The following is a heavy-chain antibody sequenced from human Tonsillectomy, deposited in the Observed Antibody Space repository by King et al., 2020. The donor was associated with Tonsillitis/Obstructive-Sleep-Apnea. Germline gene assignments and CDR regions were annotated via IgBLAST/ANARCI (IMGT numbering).Heavy chain of an antibody. Sequence: QLVQSGAEVKKPGSSVKVSCKASGGTFSSYAISWVRQAPGQGLEWMGGIIPIFGTANYAQKFQGRVTITADESTSTAYMELSSLRSEDTAVYYCAREVMEAAVAGPNWFDPWGQGTLVTVSS. V-gene: IGHV1-69*12. CDR3: AREVMEAAVAGPNWFDP. D-gene: IGHD6-19*01. J-gene: IGHJ5*02. CDR1: GGTFSSYA. CDR2: IIPIFGTA.